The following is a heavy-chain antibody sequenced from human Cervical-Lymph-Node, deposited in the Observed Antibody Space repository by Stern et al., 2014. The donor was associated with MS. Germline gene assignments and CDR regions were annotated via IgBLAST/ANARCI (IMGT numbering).Heavy chain of an antibody. J-gene: IGHJ4*02. Sequence: MQLVESGGGVVQPGRSLRLSCAASGFTFRSYAMHWVRQAPGKGLEWVAVISYDGSNKYYADSVKGRFTISRDNSKNTLYLQMNSLRAEDTAVYYCARDLTVTTPFGYWGQGTLVTVSS. CDR3: ARDLTVTTPFGY. V-gene: IGHV3-30*04. CDR2: ISYDGSNK. CDR1: GFTFRSYA. D-gene: IGHD4-17*01.